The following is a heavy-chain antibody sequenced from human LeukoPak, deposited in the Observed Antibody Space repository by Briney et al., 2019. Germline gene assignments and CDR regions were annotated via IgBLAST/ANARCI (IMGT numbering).Heavy chain of an antibody. CDR1: GFTFSSYW. CDR3: ARETNYYDSSGYPRAFDY. D-gene: IGHD3-22*01. Sequence: GGSLRLSCVASGFTFSSYWMSWVRQAPGKGLEWVAIIKQDETEKYYVDSVKGRFTISRDNPKNSLYLQMNSLRAEDTAVYHCARETNYYDSSGYPRAFDYWGRGTLVTVSS. J-gene: IGHJ4*02. CDR2: IKQDETEK. V-gene: IGHV3-7*01.